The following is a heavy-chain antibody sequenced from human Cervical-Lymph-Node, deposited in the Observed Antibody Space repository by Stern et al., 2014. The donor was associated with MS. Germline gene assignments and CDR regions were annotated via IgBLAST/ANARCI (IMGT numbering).Heavy chain of an antibody. J-gene: IGHJ4*02. V-gene: IGHV3-21*01. CDR2: MSSSSIYI. Sequence: EVQLVESGGGLVKPVGSLRLSCAASGFTFSSYSMNWVRQAPGQGLEWVTSMSSSSIYIYYADSVKGRFTISRDNAKNSLYLQMNSLRAEDTAVYYCARESYYYDSSGYDYWGQGTLVTVSS. D-gene: IGHD3-22*01. CDR3: ARESYYYDSSGYDY. CDR1: GFTFSSYS.